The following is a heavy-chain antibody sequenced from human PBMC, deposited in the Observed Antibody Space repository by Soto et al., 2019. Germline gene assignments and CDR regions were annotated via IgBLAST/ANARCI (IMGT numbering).Heavy chain of an antibody. CDR2: IYNDGTYS. Sequence: GGSLRLSCAASGFIFKMYWMHWVRQSPGKGLVWISRIYNDGTYSDYADSVRGRFTISRDSVNDTLYLQMNNLRAEDSGLYYCTRGPRPISTGTGAYWGQGTQVTVSS. CDR3: TRGPRPISTGTGAY. CDR1: GFIFKMYW. V-gene: IGHV3-74*01. D-gene: IGHD3-10*01. J-gene: IGHJ4*02.